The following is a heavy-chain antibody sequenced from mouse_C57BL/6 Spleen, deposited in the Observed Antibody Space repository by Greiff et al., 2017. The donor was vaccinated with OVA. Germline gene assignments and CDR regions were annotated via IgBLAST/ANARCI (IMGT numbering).Heavy chain of an antibody. J-gene: IGHJ1*03. Sequence: VQLQESGAELVRPGASVKLSCKASGYTFTSYSMHWVKQRPGQGLEWIGYINPSSGYTEYNQKFKDKATLTADKSSSTAYMQLSSLTSEDSAVYCCATPYDVWCYFDDWGTGTTVTVSS. V-gene: IGHV1-4*01. CDR1: GYTFTSYS. CDR2: INPSSGYT. CDR3: ATPYDVWCYFDD. D-gene: IGHD2-3*01.